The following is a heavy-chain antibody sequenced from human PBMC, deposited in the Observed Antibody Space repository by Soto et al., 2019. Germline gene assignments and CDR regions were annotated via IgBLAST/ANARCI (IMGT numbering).Heavy chain of an antibody. J-gene: IGHJ4*02. CDR2: IRSKAYGGTT. CDR1: GFTFGDYA. D-gene: IGHD5-18*01. Sequence: GGSLDPPCTASGFTFGDYAMSWFRQAPGKGLEWVGFIRSKAYGGTTEYAASVKGRFTISRDDSKSIAYLQMNSLKTEDTAVYYCTRGGRIQLWPYYFDYWGQGTLVTVSS. V-gene: IGHV3-49*03. CDR3: TRGGRIQLWPYYFDY.